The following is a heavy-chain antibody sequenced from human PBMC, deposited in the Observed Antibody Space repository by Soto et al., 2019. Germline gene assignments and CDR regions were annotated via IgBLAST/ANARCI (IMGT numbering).Heavy chain of an antibody. V-gene: IGHV1-69*13. J-gene: IGHJ4*02. CDR1: GGTFRNHV. CDR3: ARDLEFRDGNISHLDY. Sequence: SVKVSGKASGGTFRNHVFNWVRQAPGQGLEWMGGIIPIIGTPNYAQKFQGRVTITADASTNTVYLDVSSLRSQDTAVYYCARDLEFRDGNISHLDYWGQGTLVTVS. CDR2: IIPIIGTP. D-gene: IGHD3-10*01.